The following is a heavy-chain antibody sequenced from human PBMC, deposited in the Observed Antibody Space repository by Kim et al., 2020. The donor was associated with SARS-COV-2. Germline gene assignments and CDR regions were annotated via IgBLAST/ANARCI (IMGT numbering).Heavy chain of an antibody. CDR3: AKGYTWDYSNYYYYYGMDV. Sequence: GGSLRLSCAASRFTFSSYGMHWVRQAPGKGLEWVAVIWYDGSNKYYADSVKGRFTISRDNSKNTLYLQMNSLRAEDTAVYYCAKGYTWDYSNYYYYYGMDVWGQGTTVTVSS. CDR1: RFTFSSYG. V-gene: IGHV3-33*06. CDR2: IWYDGSNK. J-gene: IGHJ6*02. D-gene: IGHD4-4*01.